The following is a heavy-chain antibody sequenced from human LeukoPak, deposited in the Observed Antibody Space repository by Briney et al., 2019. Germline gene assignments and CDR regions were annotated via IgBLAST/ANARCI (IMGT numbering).Heavy chain of an antibody. CDR2: INQDGSEK. Sequence: GGSLRLSCAASGFTFSSYWMSWVRQAPGKGLEWVANINQDGSEKYHVDAVKGRFTIPRDNAKNSLSLQMNSLGAEATAVYYCARASYRPYYYYGMDVWGQGTTVTVSS. CDR3: ARASYRPYYYYGMDV. D-gene: IGHD3-16*02. J-gene: IGHJ6*02. CDR1: GFTFSSYW. V-gene: IGHV3-7*05.